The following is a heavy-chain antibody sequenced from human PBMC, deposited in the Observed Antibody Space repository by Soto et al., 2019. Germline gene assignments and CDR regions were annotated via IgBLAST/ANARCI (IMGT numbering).Heavy chain of an antibody. CDR2: ISGGGGRA. D-gene: IGHD6-19*01. CDR1: GFTFSSFA. V-gene: IGHV3-23*01. J-gene: IGHJ4*02. CDR3: ARGSQYSSGCPFD. Sequence: GGSLRLSCAASGFTFSSFAMSWVRQAPGKGLEWVSAISGGGGRAYYADSVRGRFTISRDNAKSSLYLQMNSLRAEDTAVYYCARGSQYSSGCPFDWGQGTLVTVSS.